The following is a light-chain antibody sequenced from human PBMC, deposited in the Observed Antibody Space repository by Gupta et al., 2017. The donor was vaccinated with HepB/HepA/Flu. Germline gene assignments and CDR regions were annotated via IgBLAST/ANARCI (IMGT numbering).Light chain of an antibody. CDR1: NSNTGSNT. CDR3: ATWDDSLNGWV. J-gene: IGLJ3*02. V-gene: IGLV1-44*01. CDR2: SNN. Sequence: SVVTQPPSASGTPGQSVTISCFGSNSNTGSNTVNWYQQLPGTAPKLLIYSNNLRPSGVPDRFSGSKSGTSASLAISGLQSEDEAHYFCATWDDSLNGWVFGGGTTVTVL.